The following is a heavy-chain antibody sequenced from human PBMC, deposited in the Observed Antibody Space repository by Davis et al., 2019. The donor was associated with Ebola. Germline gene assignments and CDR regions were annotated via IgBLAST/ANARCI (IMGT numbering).Heavy chain of an antibody. D-gene: IGHD2-2*02. CDR2: IFSNDEK. CDR1: GFSLSTSGVG. CDR3: AHTLVVPAAIQGSYYFDY. J-gene: IGHJ4*02. Sequence: SGPTLVKPTQTLKLTCTFSGFSLSTSGVGVGWIRQPPGKALEWLAHIFSNDEKSYSTSLKTRLTIPKDTSKSQVVLTMTNMDPVDTATYYCAHTLVVPAAIQGSYYFDYWGQGTLVTVSS. V-gene: IGHV2-5*01.